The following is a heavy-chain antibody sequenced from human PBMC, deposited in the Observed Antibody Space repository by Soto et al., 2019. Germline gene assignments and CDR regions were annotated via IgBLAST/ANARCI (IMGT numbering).Heavy chain of an antibody. V-gene: IGHV4-59*01. Sequence: PSETLSLTCTVSGGSISSYYWSWIRQPPGKGLEWIGYIYYSGSTNYNPSLKSRVTISVDTSKNQFSLKLSSVTAADTAVYYCTRGLVYDFPPTPLFDSWGQGTLVTVSS. CDR2: IYYSGST. CDR3: TRGLVYDFPPTPLFDS. D-gene: IGHD3-3*01. CDR1: GGSISSYY. J-gene: IGHJ4*02.